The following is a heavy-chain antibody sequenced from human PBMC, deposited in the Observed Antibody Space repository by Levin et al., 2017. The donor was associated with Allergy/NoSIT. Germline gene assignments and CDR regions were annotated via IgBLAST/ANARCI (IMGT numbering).Heavy chain of an antibody. V-gene: IGHV3-53*01. CDR1: GFTVSSND. J-gene: IGHJ4*02. D-gene: IGHD3-3*01. CDR3: ARHRYYGFDY. Sequence: PGGSLRLSCAASGFTVSSNDMSWVRQAPGKGLEWVSVIYSGGSTYYADSVKGRFTISRDHSKNKLYLQMNSLRAEDTAVYYCARHRYYGFDYWGQGTLVTVSS. CDR2: IYSGGST.